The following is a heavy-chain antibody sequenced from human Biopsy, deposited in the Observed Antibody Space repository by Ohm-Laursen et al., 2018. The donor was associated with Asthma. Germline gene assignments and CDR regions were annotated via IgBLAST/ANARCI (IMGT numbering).Heavy chain of an antibody. D-gene: IGHD1-1*01. CDR1: GFSFSNFA. J-gene: IGHJ3*02. CDR2: ISKDASTQ. V-gene: IGHV3-30*01. CDR3: VGDGTDDAFDI. Sequence: SLRLSCTASGFSFSNFAIHWVRQAPGKGLEWVGVISKDASTQDYADSVKGRFTMARDNSKNTLDLQMNSLREEDTAVYYCVGDGTDDAFDIWGQGAVVSVSS.